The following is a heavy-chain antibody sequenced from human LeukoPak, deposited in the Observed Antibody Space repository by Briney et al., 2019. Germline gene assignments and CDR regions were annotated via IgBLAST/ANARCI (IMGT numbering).Heavy chain of an antibody. CDR1: GFTFSSYA. Sequence: GGSLRLSCAASGFTFSSYAMHWVRQAPGKGLEWVAVISYDGSNKYYADSVKGRFTISRDNSKNTLYLQMNSLRAEDTAVYYCAKDRRGYCSSTSCYSPFDYWGQGTLVTVSS. J-gene: IGHJ4*02. V-gene: IGHV3-30-3*01. CDR3: AKDRRGYCSSTSCYSPFDY. D-gene: IGHD2-2*02. CDR2: ISYDGSNK.